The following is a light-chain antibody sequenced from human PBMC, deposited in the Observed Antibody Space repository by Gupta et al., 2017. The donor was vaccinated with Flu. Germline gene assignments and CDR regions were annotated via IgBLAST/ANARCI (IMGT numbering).Light chain of an antibody. Sequence: HPVLPQSSSPSASLGSSVKLTRTLNSGHTSYIIAWHQQHPAKAPRFLMKLEGSGSYNKGSGVPDRFSGSSSAADRYLTISHLQSEDEDDYYCETWDSDTYVFGTGTKVTVL. V-gene: IGLV4-60*03. CDR3: ETWDSDTYV. CDR2: LEGSGSY. J-gene: IGLJ1*01. CDR1: SGHTSYI.